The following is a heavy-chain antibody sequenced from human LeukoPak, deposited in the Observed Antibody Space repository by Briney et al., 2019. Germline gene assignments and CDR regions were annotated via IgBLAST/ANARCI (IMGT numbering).Heavy chain of an antibody. Sequence: SETLSLTCAVYGGSFSGYYWSWMRQPPGKGLEWIGEINHSGSTNYNPSLKSRVTISVDTSKNQFSLKLSSVTAADTAVYYCARHPPIATRPYYFDYWGQGTLVTVSS. CDR2: INHSGST. CDR1: GGSFSGYY. CDR3: ARHPPIATRPYYFDY. D-gene: IGHD6-6*01. V-gene: IGHV4-34*01. J-gene: IGHJ4*02.